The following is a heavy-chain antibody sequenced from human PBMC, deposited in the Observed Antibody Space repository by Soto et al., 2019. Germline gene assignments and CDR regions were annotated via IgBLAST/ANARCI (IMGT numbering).Heavy chain of an antibody. V-gene: IGHV4-4*02. CDR2: MYHSGGA. Sequence: PSETLSLTCAVSDGSISSYDWWTWCRQPPGKGLEWIGKMYHSGGADYSPSLKSRVTISADSSKNHFSLRLTGVTAADTAVYYCATGNVDSMLEYWGQGTRVTVSS. J-gene: IGHJ4*02. CDR3: ATGNVDSMLEY. CDR1: DGSISSYDW. D-gene: IGHD3-3*01.